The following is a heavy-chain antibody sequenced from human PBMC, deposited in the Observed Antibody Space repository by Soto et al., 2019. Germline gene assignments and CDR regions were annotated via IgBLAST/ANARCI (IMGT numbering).Heavy chain of an antibody. Sequence: EVQLVESGGGVVQPGESLRLSCTASGLTFSTYWMHWVRQAPGKGLVWLSRLKGDGSMTDYADSVKGRFTISRDNAENTLYLQMIGLRAEDTAIYYCARGGLYAYYQDNWGQGTLVTVSS. CDR2: LKGDGSMT. D-gene: IGHD3-16*01. CDR3: ARGGLYAYYQDN. V-gene: IGHV3-74*01. CDR1: GLTFSTYW. J-gene: IGHJ4*02.